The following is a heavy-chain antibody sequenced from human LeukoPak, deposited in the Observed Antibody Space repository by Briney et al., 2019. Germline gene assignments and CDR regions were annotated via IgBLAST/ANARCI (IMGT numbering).Heavy chain of an antibody. V-gene: IGHV1-18*01. J-gene: IGHJ5*02. D-gene: IGHD1/OR15-1a*01. Sequence: SVKVSCKASGYTFTSYGISWVRQAPGQGLEWMGWISAYNGNTNYAQKLQGRVTMTTDTSTSTAYMELRSLRSDDTAVYYCARVNPAITGTLGEFDPWGQGTLVTVSS. CDR3: ARVNPAITGTLGEFDP. CDR1: GYTFTSYG. CDR2: ISAYNGNT.